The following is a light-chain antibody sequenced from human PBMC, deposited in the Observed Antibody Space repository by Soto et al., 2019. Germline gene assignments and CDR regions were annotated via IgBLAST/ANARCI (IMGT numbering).Light chain of an antibody. CDR2: DVS. Sequence: DIQMTQFPSTLSASVGDRVTITCRASQNINRWLAWYQQKPGKAPRLLIYDVSSLESGVPSRFSGSLSGTEFTLTISTLRPEDFASYYCQRYDSYPLTFGGGTKVEIK. J-gene: IGKJ4*01. CDR1: QNINRW. CDR3: QRYDSYPLT. V-gene: IGKV1-5*01.